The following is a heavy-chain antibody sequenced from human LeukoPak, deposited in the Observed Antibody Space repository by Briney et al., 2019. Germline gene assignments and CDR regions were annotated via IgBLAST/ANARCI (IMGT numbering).Heavy chain of an antibody. V-gene: IGHV4-39*01. Sequence: SETLSLTCTVSGGSISSSSYYWGWIRQPPGKGLEWIGSIYYSGSTYYNPSLKSRVTISVDTSKNQFSLKLSSVTAADTAVYYCARVPIRYDFWSGYRYYFDYWGQGTLVTVSS. CDR3: ARVPIRYDFWSGYRYYFDY. J-gene: IGHJ4*02. D-gene: IGHD3-3*01. CDR2: IYYSGST. CDR1: GGSISSSSYY.